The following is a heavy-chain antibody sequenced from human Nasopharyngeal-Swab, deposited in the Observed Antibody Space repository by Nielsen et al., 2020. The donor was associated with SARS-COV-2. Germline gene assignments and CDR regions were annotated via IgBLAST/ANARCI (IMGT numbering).Heavy chain of an antibody. D-gene: IGHD4-17*01. CDR1: GFSLRNARMG. J-gene: IGHJ5*02. Sequence: SGPTLVKPTDTLTLTCTDSGFSLRNARMGVSWIRQAPGNALEWLANIFSNDGKSYSTSPKTRLTITKDTSKRQVVLTMTNMDPVDTATDYCGRRLDYGDYWFDPWGQGTLVTVSS. CDR3: GRRLDYGDYWFDP. V-gene: IGHV2-26*01. CDR2: IFSNDGK.